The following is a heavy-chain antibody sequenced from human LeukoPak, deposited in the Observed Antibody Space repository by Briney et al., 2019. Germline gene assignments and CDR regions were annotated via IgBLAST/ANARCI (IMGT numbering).Heavy chain of an antibody. J-gene: IGHJ4*02. D-gene: IGHD4-23*01. CDR2: IIGSVGST. Sequence: GGSLRLSCAASGFTFISYAVSWVRQAPGKGLEWVSAIIGSVGSTYYADSVKGRFTISRDNSKNTLYLQMNSLRAEDTAVYYCAKDYYTPVVTLLGDYWGQGTLVTVSS. CDR1: GFTFISYA. CDR3: AKDYYTPVVTLLGDY. V-gene: IGHV3-23*01.